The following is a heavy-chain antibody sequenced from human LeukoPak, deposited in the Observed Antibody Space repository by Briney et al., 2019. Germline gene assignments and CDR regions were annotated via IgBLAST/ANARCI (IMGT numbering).Heavy chain of an antibody. CDR1: GFTFSDYS. Sequence: PGGSLILSCAASGFTFSDYSMHWVRQAPGKGLEWVSCISSISSYIYYADSVRGRFTISRDNAKNSLYLQMNSLRAEDTAVYYCARGQLWQTGWFDPWGQGTLVTVSS. D-gene: IGHD5-18*01. V-gene: IGHV3-21*01. CDR3: ARGQLWQTGWFDP. CDR2: ISSISSYI. J-gene: IGHJ5*02.